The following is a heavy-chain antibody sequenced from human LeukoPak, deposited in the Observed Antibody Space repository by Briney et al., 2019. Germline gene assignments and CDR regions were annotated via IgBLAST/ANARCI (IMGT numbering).Heavy chain of an antibody. J-gene: IGHJ4*02. CDR2: IYSSGNT. CDR1: GGSIRGNY. CDR3: AISRVVPAAMGGYFDY. Sequence: SETLSLTCTVSGGSIRGNYWSWIRQSAGKGLEWIGRIYSSGNTNYNPSFESRVTMSVDTSKNQFSLRLSSVTAADTAVYYCAISRVVPAAMGGYFDYWGQGTLVTVSS. D-gene: IGHD2-2*01. V-gene: IGHV4-4*07.